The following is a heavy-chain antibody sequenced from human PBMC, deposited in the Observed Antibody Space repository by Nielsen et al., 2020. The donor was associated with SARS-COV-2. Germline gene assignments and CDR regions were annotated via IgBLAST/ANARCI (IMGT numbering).Heavy chain of an antibody. CDR1: GFTFSSHS. D-gene: IGHD3-10*01. CDR3: AREGLDYYYMDV. Sequence: GVLKISCESSGFTFSSHSMTWVRQGPGKGLEYISTISDTSSYIYYADSVKGRFTISRDNAKNSVYLQMNSLRAEDTGVYYCAREGLDYYYMDVWGKGTTVTVSS. V-gene: IGHV3-21*01. CDR2: ISDTSSYI. J-gene: IGHJ6*03.